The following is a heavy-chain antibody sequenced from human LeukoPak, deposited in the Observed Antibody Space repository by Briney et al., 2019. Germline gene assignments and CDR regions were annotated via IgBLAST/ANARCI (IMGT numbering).Heavy chain of an antibody. V-gene: IGHV1-8*01. J-gene: IGHJ4*02. CDR3: ARDLPSNWYNWNDVYY. CDR2: MNPNSGNT. Sequence: ASVTVSCKASGYTFTSYDVNWVRQAPGQGLEWMGWMNPNSGNTGYAQKFQGRVTMTRNTSISTAYMELSSLRSEDTAVYYCARDLPSNWYNWNDVYYWGQGTLVTVSS. CDR1: GYTFTSYD. D-gene: IGHD1-20*01.